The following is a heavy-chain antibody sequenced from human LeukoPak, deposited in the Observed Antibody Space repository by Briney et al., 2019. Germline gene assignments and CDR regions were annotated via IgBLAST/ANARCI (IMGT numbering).Heavy chain of an antibody. CDR2: IYYSGST. V-gene: IGHV4-59*01. CDR3: ARYATSSGYFDY. CDR1: GGSFSTYY. J-gene: IGHJ4*02. Sequence: SETLSLTCAVSGGSFSTYYWSWIRQPPGKGLEWIGYIYYSGSTNYNPSLKSRITISVDTSKNQFSLMLSSVTTADTAMYYCARYATSSGYFDYWGQGTLVTVSS. D-gene: IGHD2-2*01.